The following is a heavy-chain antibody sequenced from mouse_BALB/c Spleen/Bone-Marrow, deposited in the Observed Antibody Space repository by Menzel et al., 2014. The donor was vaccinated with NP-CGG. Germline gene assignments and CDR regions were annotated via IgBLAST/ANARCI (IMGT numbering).Heavy chain of an antibody. CDR3: ARGKNFYYGYAWFAY. Sequence: VHVKQSGPELVKPGASVKISCKPSGYTFTEYTMHWVKQSHGKSLEWIGGINPNNGGTSYNQKFKGKATLTVDKSSSTAYMELRSLTSEDSAVYYCARGKNFYYGYAWFAYWGQGTLVTVSA. V-gene: IGHV1-18*01. CDR2: INPNNGGT. CDR1: GYTFTEYT. D-gene: IGHD1-2*01. J-gene: IGHJ3*01.